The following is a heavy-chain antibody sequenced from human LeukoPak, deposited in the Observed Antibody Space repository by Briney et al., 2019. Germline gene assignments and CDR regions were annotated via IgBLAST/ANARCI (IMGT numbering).Heavy chain of an antibody. CDR1: GFTFSNYA. V-gene: IGHV3-30*18. Sequence: GGSLRLSCAASGFTFSNYAMTWVRQAPGKGLEWVAVISYDGSNKYYADSVKGRFTISRDNSKNTLYLQMNSLRAEDTAVYYCAKDMFRYSSGDAFDIWGQGTMVTVSS. CDR3: AKDMFRYSSGDAFDI. D-gene: IGHD6-19*01. CDR2: ISYDGSNK. J-gene: IGHJ3*02.